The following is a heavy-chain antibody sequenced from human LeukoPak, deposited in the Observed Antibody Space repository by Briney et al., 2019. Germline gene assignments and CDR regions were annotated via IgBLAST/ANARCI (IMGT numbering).Heavy chain of an antibody. CDR2: IYDTGST. CDR3: AGGYCSGGSCYSYYYYNYMDV. CDR1: GGSISSYY. D-gene: IGHD2-15*01. J-gene: IGHJ6*03. V-gene: IGHV4-59*01. Sequence: SETLSLTCTVSGGSISSYYWSWIRQPPGKGLEWIGYIYDTGSTNYNPSLKSRVTISVDMSKNQFSLKLSSVTAADTAVYYCAGGYCSGGSCYSYYYYNYMDVWGKGTTVTVSS.